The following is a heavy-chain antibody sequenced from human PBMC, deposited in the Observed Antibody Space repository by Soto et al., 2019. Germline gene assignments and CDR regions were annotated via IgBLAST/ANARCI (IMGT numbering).Heavy chain of an antibody. Sequence: EVQLVESVGGLVQPGGSLRLSCAASGFTFSSYWMHWVRQAPGKGLVWVSRINSDGSITSYADSVKGRFTISRDNAKNTLYLHMNSLRAEDTAVYYCARQEGAAFYYDGMDVWGQGTTVTVSS. V-gene: IGHV3-74*01. CDR2: INSDGSIT. J-gene: IGHJ6*02. CDR1: GFTFSSYW. CDR3: ARQEGAAFYYDGMDV.